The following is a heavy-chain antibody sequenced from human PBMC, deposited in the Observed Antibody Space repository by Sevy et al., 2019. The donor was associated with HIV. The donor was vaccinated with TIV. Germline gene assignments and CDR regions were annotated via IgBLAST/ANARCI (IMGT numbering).Heavy chain of an antibody. D-gene: IGHD6-13*01. CDR3: AKVSYSSSYYFDY. V-gene: IGHV3-23*01. J-gene: IGHJ4*02. Sequence: GGSLRFSCAASGFTFSSYAMSWVRQAPGKGLEWVSAISGSGGSTYYADSVKGRFTISRDNSKNTLYLQMNSLRAEDMAVYYCAKVSYSSSYYFDYRGQGTLVTVSS. CDR2: ISGSGGST. CDR1: GFTFSSYA.